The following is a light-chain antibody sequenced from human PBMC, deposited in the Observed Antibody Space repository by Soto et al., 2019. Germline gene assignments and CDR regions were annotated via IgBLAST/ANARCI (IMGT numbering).Light chain of an antibody. CDR1: HSVSNN. J-gene: IGKJ4*01. CDR3: HHYNSWQLT. V-gene: IGKV3-15*01. CDR2: HAS. Sequence: ETVMTQSPASLSVSPGERATLSCRASHSVSNNLAWYQQKPGQAPRLLIYHASTRAPGIPARFSGSGSGTELTLTIISVQSEDSAVYYCHHYNSWQLTFGGGTKVEIK.